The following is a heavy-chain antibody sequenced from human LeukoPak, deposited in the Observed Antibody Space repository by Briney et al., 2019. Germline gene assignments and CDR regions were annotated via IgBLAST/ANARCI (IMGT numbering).Heavy chain of an antibody. Sequence: ASVKVSCKASGYTFTGYYMHWVRQAPGQGLEWMGWINPNSGGTNYAQKFQGRVTMTRDTSISTAYMELSRLRSDDTAVNYCARDPVTKQWLVPGGPWGQGTLVTVSS. CDR3: ARDPVTKQWLVPGGP. D-gene: IGHD6-19*01. J-gene: IGHJ5*02. CDR2: INPNSGGT. V-gene: IGHV1-2*02. CDR1: GYTFTGYY.